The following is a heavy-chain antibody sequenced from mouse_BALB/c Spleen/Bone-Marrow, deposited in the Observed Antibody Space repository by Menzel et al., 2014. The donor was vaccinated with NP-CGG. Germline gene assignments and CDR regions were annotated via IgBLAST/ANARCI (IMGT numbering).Heavy chain of an antibody. CDR1: GFNIKDTY. D-gene: IGHD1-2*01. CDR2: IDPANGNT. V-gene: IGHV14-3*02. Sequence: EVKLQESGAELVKPGASVKLSCTASGFNIKDTYMHWVKQRPEQGLEWIGRIDPANGNTKYDPKFQGKATITAGTSSNTAYLQLSSLTSEDTAVYYCARTAPENFDYWGQGTTLTVSS. CDR3: ARTAPENFDY. J-gene: IGHJ2*01.